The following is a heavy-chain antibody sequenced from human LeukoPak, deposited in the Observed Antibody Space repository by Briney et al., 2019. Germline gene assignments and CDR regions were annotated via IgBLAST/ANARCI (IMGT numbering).Heavy chain of an antibody. J-gene: IGHJ6*02. CDR2: IIPILGIA. CDR3: AEGVLGYYYYGMDV. D-gene: IGHD3-16*02. V-gene: IGHV1-69*04. CDR1: GGTFSSYA. Sequence: SVKVSCKASGGTFSSYAISWVRQAPGQGLEWMGRIIPILGIANYAQKFQGRVTITADKSTSTAYMELSSLRSEDTAVYYCAEGVLGYYYYGMDVWGQGTTVTVPS.